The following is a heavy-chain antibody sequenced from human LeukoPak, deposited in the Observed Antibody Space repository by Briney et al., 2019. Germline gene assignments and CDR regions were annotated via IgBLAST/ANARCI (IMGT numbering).Heavy chain of an antibody. CDR1: GFTFSTYS. D-gene: IGHD4-11*01. J-gene: IGHJ3*02. CDR3: ARTEDSLDAFDI. Sequence: GGSLRLSCAASGFTFSTYSMNWVRQAPGKGLEWVSYISSSSSTIYYADSVEGRFTISRDNAKNSLYLQMNSLRAEDTAVYYCARTEDSLDAFDIWGQGTMVTVSS. V-gene: IGHV3-48*01. CDR2: ISSSSSTI.